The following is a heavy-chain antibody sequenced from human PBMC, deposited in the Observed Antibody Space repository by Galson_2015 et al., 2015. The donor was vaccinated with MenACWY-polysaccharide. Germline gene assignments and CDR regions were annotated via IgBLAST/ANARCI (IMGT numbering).Heavy chain of an antibody. D-gene: IGHD3-10*01. Sequence: SLRLSCAASGFTFNNYGMHWVRQAPGKGLEWVAVISFDRSNKYYADSVKGRFTISRDNSKNTLYLQMNSLKTEDTAVDYCAKDWGCLFASGSSYFAYWGQGTLVAVSS. CDR3: AKDWGCLFASGSSYFAY. CDR2: ISFDRSNK. V-gene: IGHV3-30*18. J-gene: IGHJ4*02. CDR1: GFTFNNYG.